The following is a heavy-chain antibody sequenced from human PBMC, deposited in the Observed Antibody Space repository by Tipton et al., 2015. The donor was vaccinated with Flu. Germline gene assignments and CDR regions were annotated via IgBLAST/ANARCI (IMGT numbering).Heavy chain of an antibody. J-gene: IGHJ4*02. CDR3: ARVSPRRVTAIVVVMLPEGYFDY. CDR2: INHSGST. V-gene: IGHV4-34*01. CDR1: GGSFSGYS. D-gene: IGHD3-22*01. Sequence: TLSLTCAVYGGSFSGYSWSWIRQPPGKGLEWIGEINHSGSTHYNSSLKSRVTMSVDSSQNQFSLHLSSVTAADTAVYYCARVSPRRVTAIVVVMLPEGYFDYWGQGTLAIVSS.